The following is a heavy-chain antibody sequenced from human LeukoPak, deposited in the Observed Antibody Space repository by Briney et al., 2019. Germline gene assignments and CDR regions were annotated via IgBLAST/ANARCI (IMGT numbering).Heavy chain of an antibody. CDR2: ISVTGNT. Sequence: LTGGSLRLSCTASAFTLSNYAMSWVRQAPGKGLEWVSAISVTGNTYHADSVKGRFAISRDSSKNTLYLQMNSLRAEDTAFYYCARQTYGSDIDYWGQGTLVTVSS. D-gene: IGHD3-10*01. CDR1: AFTLSNYA. J-gene: IGHJ4*02. V-gene: IGHV3-23*01. CDR3: ARQTYGSDIDY.